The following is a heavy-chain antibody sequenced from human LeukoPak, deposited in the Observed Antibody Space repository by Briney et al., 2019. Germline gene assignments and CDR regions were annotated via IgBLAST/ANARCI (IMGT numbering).Heavy chain of an antibody. CDR2: IWYDGSNK. CDR3: ARDSVSYCSRGSCYHGSYYYYGMDV. D-gene: IGHD2-15*01. J-gene: IGHJ6*04. CDR1: GFTFSSYG. Sequence: GGSLRLSCAASGFTFSSYGMHWVRQAPGKGLEWVAVIWYDGSNKYYADSVKGRFTISRDNSKNTLYLQMNSLRAEDTAVYYCARDSVSYCSRGSCYHGSYYYYGMDVWGKGTTVTVSS. V-gene: IGHV3-33*01.